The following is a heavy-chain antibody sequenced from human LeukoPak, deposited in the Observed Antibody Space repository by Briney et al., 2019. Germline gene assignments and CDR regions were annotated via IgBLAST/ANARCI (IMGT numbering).Heavy chain of an antibody. CDR1: GFTFSSYS. CDR3: AREDYDSSDYYLFDY. Sequence: GGSLRLSCAASGFTFSSYSMNWVRQAPGKGLEWVSSISSSSSYIYYADSVKGRFTISRDNAKNSLYLQMNSLRAEDTAVYYCAREDYDSSDYYLFDYWGQGTLVTVSS. V-gene: IGHV3-21*01. J-gene: IGHJ4*02. D-gene: IGHD3-22*01. CDR2: ISSSSSYI.